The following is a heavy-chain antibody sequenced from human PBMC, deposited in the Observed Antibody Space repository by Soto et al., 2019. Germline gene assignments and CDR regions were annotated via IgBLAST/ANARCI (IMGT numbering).Heavy chain of an antibody. CDR1: GGTFSSYA. V-gene: IGHV1-69*13. CDR2: IIPIFGTA. Sequence: SVKVSCKASGGTFSSYAISWVRQAPGQGLEWMGGIIPIFGTANYAQKFQGRVTITADESTSTAYMELSSLRSEDTAVYYCARDSGTTAPGKPPDWFDTWGQGTLVTVSS. D-gene: IGHD1-7*01. CDR3: ARDSGTTAPGKPPDWFDT. J-gene: IGHJ5*02.